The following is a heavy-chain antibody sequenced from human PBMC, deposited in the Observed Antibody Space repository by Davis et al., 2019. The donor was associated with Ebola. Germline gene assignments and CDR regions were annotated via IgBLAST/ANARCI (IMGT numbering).Heavy chain of an antibody. CDR2: IYSRGTT. J-gene: IGHJ4*02. CDR3: ASRFGYFDF. D-gene: IGHD3-10*01. Sequence: SETLSLTCTVSGGSISSYYWSWIRQPPGKGLEWIGYIYSRGTTYYNPSLESRVTISIDTSKNQCSLNLTSVTAADTAVYFCASRFGYFDFWGQGALVTVSS. CDR1: GGSISSYY. V-gene: IGHV4-59*04.